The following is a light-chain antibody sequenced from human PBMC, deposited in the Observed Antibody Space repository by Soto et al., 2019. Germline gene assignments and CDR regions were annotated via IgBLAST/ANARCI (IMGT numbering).Light chain of an antibody. V-gene: IGKV1-9*01. CDR1: QDINKF. Sequence: IQLTQSPSSLSASVGDRVTVTCRASQDINKFLAWFQQKPGKAPNLLIFSASTLQSAVPSRFSGGGSGTDFTLTIDSLQPEDFATYYCQQLTTYPYTFGQGTKLEIK. CDR3: QQLTTYPYT. CDR2: SAS. J-gene: IGKJ2*01.